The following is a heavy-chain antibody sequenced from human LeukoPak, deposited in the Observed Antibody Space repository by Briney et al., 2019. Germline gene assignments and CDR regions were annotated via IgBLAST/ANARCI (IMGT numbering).Heavy chain of an antibody. CDR3: AKSSSGLGLNEYFDL. D-gene: IGHD2-8*01. Sequence: PGRSLRLCCAASGFRFIGYGMHWVRQAPGKGLEWVAVISYDGSEKYYADSVKGRFTISRDNSKNTLYLQMSSLRAEDTAVYFCAKSSSGLGLNEYFDLWGRGTLVTVSS. J-gene: IGHJ2*01. CDR2: ISYDGSEK. V-gene: IGHV3-33*06. CDR1: GFRFIGYG.